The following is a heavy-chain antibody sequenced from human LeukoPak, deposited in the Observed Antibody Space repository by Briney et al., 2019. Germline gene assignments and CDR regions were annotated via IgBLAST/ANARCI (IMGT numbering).Heavy chain of an antibody. CDR1: GFTVSSNY. D-gene: IGHD2-21*02. V-gene: IGHV3-66*01. CDR2: IYSGGST. J-gene: IGHJ4*02. CDR3: ARETRPIRGGDCYSYY. Sequence: GGSLRLSCAASGFTVSSNYMSWVRQAPGKGLEWVSVIYSGGSTYYADPVKGRFTISRDNSKNTLYLQMNSLRAEDTAVYYCARETRPIRGGDCYSYYWGQGTLVTVSS.